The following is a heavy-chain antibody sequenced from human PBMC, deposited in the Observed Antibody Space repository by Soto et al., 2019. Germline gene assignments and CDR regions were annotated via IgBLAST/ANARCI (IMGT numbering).Heavy chain of an antibody. CDR1: GYTFTGHY. V-gene: IGHV1-2*02. CDR2: IGPESGAT. Sequence: ASVKVSCKASGYTFTGHYIHWVRQAPEQGPEWMGEIGPESGATRYAQKFQGRITMTRDTSITTVYMELKNLSPDDTAVYYCGRGRSGQIVVFYWGQGTPVTVSS. J-gene: IGHJ4*02. CDR3: GRGRSGQIVVFY. D-gene: IGHD1-26*01.